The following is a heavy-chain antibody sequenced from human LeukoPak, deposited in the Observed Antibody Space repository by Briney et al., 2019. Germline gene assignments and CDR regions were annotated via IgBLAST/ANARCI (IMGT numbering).Heavy chain of an antibody. D-gene: IGHD6-13*01. J-gene: IGHJ3*02. V-gene: IGHV3-66*01. CDR1: GFTVSSNY. CDR2: FYSGGNT. CDR3: ARGWADAFDI. Sequence: GGSLRLSCAASGFTVSSNYMSWVRQAPGKGLEWVSVFYSGGNTYYADSVKGRFTISRDNSKNTLCLQMNSLRAEDTAVYYCARGWADAFDIWGQGTMVTVSS.